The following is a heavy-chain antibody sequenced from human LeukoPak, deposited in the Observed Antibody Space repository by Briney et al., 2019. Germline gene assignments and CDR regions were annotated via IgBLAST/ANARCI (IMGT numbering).Heavy chain of an antibody. CDR1: GFTFSSYT. CDR3: ARDCSGGSCYSVTTEARAFDI. J-gene: IGHJ3*02. V-gene: IGHV3-21*01. Sequence: PGGSLRLSCAASGFTFSSYTMNWVRQAPGKGLEWVSSTSSSSSYIYYADSVKGRFTISRDNAKNSLYLQMNSLRAEDTAVYYCARDCSGGSCYSVTTEARAFDIWGQGTMVTVSS. D-gene: IGHD2-15*01. CDR2: TSSSSSYI.